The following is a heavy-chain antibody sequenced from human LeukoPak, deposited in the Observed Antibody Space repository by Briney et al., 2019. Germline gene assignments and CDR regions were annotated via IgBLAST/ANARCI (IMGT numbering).Heavy chain of an antibody. D-gene: IGHD3-10*01. V-gene: IGHV3-21*01. J-gene: IGHJ4*02. Sequence: PGGSLRLSCAASGFTFSSYSMNWVRQAPGKGLEWVSSISSSSSYIYYADSVKGRFTISRDNAKNSLYLQMNSLRAEDTAVYYCAKDNQLRSITMVRGAYYFDYWGQGTLVTVSS. CDR2: ISSSSSYI. CDR1: GFTFSSYS. CDR3: AKDNQLRSITMVRGAYYFDY.